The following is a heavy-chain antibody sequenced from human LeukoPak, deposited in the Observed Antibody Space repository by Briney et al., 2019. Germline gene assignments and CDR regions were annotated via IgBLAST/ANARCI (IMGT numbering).Heavy chain of an antibody. D-gene: IGHD3-10*01. CDR3: ARYGSGSYYKFDY. V-gene: IGHV3-11*03. J-gene: IGHJ4*02. CDR1: GFTFSDYY. CDR2: ISSSSTYT. Sequence: PGGSLRLSCAASGFTFSDYYMSWIRQAPGKGLEWVSYISSSSTYTNYADSVKGRFTISRDNAKNSLYLRMNSLRAEDTAVYYCARYGSGSYYKFDYWGQGTLVTVSS.